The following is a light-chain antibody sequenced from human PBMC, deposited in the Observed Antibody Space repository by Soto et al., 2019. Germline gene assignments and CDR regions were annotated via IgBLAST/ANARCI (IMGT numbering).Light chain of an antibody. V-gene: IGKV3-20*01. Sequence: EIVLTQSPGTLSLSPGVGASLSCRASQRISSSYLAWYQQKPGQSPRLLIYAATTRATGIPDRFSGSVSGTDFTLSISRLEPEDFATYYWQQFGSSVDPPITFGQGTRLEIK. CDR1: QRISSSY. CDR3: QQFGSSVDPPIT. J-gene: IGKJ5*01. CDR2: AAT.